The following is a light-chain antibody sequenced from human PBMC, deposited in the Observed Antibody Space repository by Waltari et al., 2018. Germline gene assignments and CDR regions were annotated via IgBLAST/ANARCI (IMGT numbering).Light chain of an antibody. CDR3: QQYYGNPIT. CDR2: WAS. V-gene: IGKV4-1*01. CDR1: QNVLYSSNNKNY. Sequence: DIVMTQSPDSLAVSLGERATINCRSTQNVLYSSNNKNYLAWYQRKPGQPPKLLIYWASTRQSGVPDRFIGSGSGTDFTLTISSLQAEDAAVYYCQQYYGNPITFGQGTRLEIK. J-gene: IGKJ5*01.